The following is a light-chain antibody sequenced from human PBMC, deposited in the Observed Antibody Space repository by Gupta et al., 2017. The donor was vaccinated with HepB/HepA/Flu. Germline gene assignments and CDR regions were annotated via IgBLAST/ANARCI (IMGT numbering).Light chain of an antibody. V-gene: IGLV1-44*01. CDR2: NND. Sequence: QPVLTQPPSASGTPGQRVTIPCSGSDSNIGSNPVYWYQQVPGTAPKIFIYNNDQRPSGVPDRFSGSRSGTSASLAISGLQSEDEADYYCATWDDSLNAYVFATGTNVAVL. J-gene: IGLJ1*01. CDR3: ATWDDSLNAYV. CDR1: DSNIGSNP.